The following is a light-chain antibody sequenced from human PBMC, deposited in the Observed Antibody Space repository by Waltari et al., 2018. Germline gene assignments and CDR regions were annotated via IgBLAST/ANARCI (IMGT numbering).Light chain of an antibody. J-gene: IGKJ5*01. CDR2: WAS. Sequence: DIVMTQSPDSLSVSLGERATINCKSSQSVLYSSNNKNYFAWYQQKPRQPPKLLIYWASTRQSGVPDRFSGSGSGTDCTLTISNLQAEDVAVYYCQQYYSSPITFGQGTRLELK. CDR3: QQYYSSPIT. V-gene: IGKV4-1*01. CDR1: QSVLYSSNNKNY.